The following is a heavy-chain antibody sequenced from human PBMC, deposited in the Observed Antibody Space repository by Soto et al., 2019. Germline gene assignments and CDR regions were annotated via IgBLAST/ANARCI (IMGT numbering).Heavy chain of an antibody. D-gene: IGHD3-3*01. CDR1: GFVFGDYA. CDR3: TRDPEVYDFWSGYYRDAYWNFDL. CDR2: IRSKAYDGTT. J-gene: IGHJ2*01. Sequence: GGSLRLSCSASGFVFGDYAMAWFRQAPGKGLEWVGFIRSKAYDGTTEYAASVKGRFAIARDDSKSIVYLQMNGLKTDDTAVYYCTRDPEVYDFWSGYYRDAYWNFDLWGRGTLVTVSS. V-gene: IGHV3-49*03.